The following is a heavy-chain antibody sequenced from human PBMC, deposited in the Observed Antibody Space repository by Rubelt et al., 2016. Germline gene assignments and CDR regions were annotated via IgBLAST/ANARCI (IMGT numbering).Heavy chain of an antibody. J-gene: IGHJ3*02. CDR2: FDPEDGET. D-gene: IGHD2-21*01. V-gene: IGHV1-24*01. CDR3: ATRTVGVIGPHAFDI. Sequence: QVQLVQSGAEVKKPGASVKVSCKVSGYTLTELSMHWVRQAPGKGLEWMGGFDPEDGETIYAQKFQGRVTRTEETSTDTAYMELSSLRSEDTAVCYCATRTVGVIGPHAFDIWGQGTMVTVSS. CDR1: GYTLTELS.